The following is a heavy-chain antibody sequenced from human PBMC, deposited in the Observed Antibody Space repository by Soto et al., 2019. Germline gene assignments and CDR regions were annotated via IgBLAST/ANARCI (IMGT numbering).Heavy chain of an antibody. CDR2: IYYSGST. Sequence: QVQLQESGPGLVKPSQTLSLTCTVSGGSISSGGYYWSWIRQHPGKGMEWIGYIYYSGSTYYNPSHKSRVTIAVDTSNNQCSLKLSSVTAADTAVYYCARGLLTYHYDSSGYPYCFDPWGQGTLVTVSS. V-gene: IGHV4-31*03. J-gene: IGHJ5*02. D-gene: IGHD3-22*01. CDR3: ARGLLTYHYDSSGYPYCFDP. CDR1: GGSISSGGYY.